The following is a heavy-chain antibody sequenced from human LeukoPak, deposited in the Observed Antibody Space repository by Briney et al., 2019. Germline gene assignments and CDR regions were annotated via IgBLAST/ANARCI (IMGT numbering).Heavy chain of an antibody. V-gene: IGHV4-39*07. Sequence: PSETLSLTCTVSGGSISSSSYYWGWIRQPPGKGLEWIGSIYHSGSTYYNPSLKSRVTISVDTSKNQFSLKLSSVTAADTAVYYCAREVKGYDSSGYYLYFDYWGQGTLVTVSS. CDR3: AREVKGYDSSGYYLYFDY. D-gene: IGHD3-22*01. CDR1: GGSISSSSYY. J-gene: IGHJ4*02. CDR2: IYHSGST.